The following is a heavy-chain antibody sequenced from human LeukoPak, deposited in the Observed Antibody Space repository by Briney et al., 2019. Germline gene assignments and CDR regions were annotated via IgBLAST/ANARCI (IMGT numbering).Heavy chain of an antibody. Sequence: ASVKVSCKVSGYTLTELSMHWVRQAPGKGLEWMGGFDPEDGETIYAQKFQGRVTITADESTSTAYMELSSLRSEDTAVYYCAMRDIVVVPAATRDWFDPWGQGTLVTVSS. CDR3: AMRDIVVVPAATRDWFDP. V-gene: IGHV1-24*01. J-gene: IGHJ5*02. CDR1: GYTLTELS. D-gene: IGHD2-2*01. CDR2: FDPEDGET.